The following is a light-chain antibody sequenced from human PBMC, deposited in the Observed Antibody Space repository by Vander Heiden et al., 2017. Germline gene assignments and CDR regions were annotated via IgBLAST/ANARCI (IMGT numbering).Light chain of an antibody. CDR2: AAS. V-gene: IGKV1-12*01. Sequence: DLQITQSPSSVPASIGDRVTITCRASQDIRTWLAWYQQKPGKAPKLLIYAASTLQSGVPSRFSGSGSGTDFTLTISSLQPEDFATYYCQQANSFPLTFGGGTKVEI. CDR3: QQANSFPLT. CDR1: QDIRTW. J-gene: IGKJ4*01.